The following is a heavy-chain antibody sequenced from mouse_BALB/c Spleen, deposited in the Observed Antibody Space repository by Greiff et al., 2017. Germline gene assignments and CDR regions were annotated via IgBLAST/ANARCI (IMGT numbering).Heavy chain of an antibody. CDR2: ISSGGSYT. CDR3: TRGDYYGSSYYAMDY. D-gene: IGHD1-1*01. CDR1: GFTFSSYT. Sequence: EVQRVESGGGLVKPGGSLKLSCAASGFTFSSYTMSWVRQTPEKRLEWVATISSGGSYTYYPDSVKGRFTISRDNAKNTLYLQMSSLKSEDTAMYYCTRGDYYGSSYYAMDYWGQGTSVTVSS. J-gene: IGHJ4*01. V-gene: IGHV5-6-4*01.